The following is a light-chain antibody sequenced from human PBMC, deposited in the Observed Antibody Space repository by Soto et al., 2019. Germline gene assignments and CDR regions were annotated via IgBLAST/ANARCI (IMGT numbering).Light chain of an antibody. J-gene: IGKJ5*01. V-gene: IGKV3-11*01. CDR2: DAS. CDR3: QQRSSGVT. CDR1: ESISTY. Sequence: EIVFTQSPATLSLSPGERATLSCRASESISTYLGWYQQKPGQAPRPLIYDASNRATGIPARFSGSGSGTEFTRTISSLEPEDSAVYFFQQRSSGVTFGHGTRLALK.